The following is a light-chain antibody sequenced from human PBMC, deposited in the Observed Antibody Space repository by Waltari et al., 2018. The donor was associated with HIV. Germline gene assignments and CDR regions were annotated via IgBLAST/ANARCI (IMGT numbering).Light chain of an antibody. Sequence: IQMTQSPSSLSASVGDRVTITCRASQNINNDLNWYQQTPGKAPTLLVFAASILQSGVPSRFSGSGSGTDFTLTVSSLQPEDFATYYCQQTYSTPQTVGQGTRLEIK. CDR2: AAS. CDR1: QNINND. J-gene: IGKJ5*01. CDR3: QQTYSTPQT. V-gene: IGKV1-39*01.